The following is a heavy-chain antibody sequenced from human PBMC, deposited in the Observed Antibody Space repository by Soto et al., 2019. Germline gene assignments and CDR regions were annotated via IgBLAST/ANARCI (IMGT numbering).Heavy chain of an antibody. CDR3: GRGLYYDSSGSDDAFDI. D-gene: IGHD3-22*01. V-gene: IGHV1-8*01. CDR1: GYTFTSYD. Sequence: QVHLVQSGAEVKKPGASVKVSCKASGYTFTSYDINWVRQATGQGLEWMGWMNPNSGNTGYTQKFQGRVTMARNTSIRTAYMELSSLRSEDTAVYYCGRGLYYDSSGSDDAFDIWGQGTMVTVSS. J-gene: IGHJ3*02. CDR2: MNPNSGNT.